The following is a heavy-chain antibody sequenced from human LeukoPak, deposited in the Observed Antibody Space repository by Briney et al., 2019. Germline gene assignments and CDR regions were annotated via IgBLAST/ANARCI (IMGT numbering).Heavy chain of an antibody. CDR2: MNPNSGNT. V-gene: IGHV1-8*01. D-gene: IGHD3-9*01. CDR3: ARADFYWLLFCGDYYYGMDV. J-gene: IGHJ6*02. Sequence: ASVKVSCKASGYTFTSYDINWVRQATGQGLEWMGWMNPNSGNTGYAQKFQGRVTMTRNTSISTAYMELGSLRSEDTAVYYCARADFYWLLFCGDYYYGMDVWGQGTTVTVSS. CDR1: GYTFTSYD.